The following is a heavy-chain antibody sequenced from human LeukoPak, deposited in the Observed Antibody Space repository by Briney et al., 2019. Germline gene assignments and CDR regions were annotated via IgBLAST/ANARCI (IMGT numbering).Heavy chain of an antibody. CDR1: GFIFGSYV. J-gene: IGHJ4*02. D-gene: IGHD3-3*01. V-gene: IGHV3-30-3*01. CDR3: ARGWSVGVVIRTLDF. CDR2: ISYDGTNK. Sequence: GGSLRLSCAASGFIFGSYVMHWVRQAPGKGLEWVALISYDGTNKDYADSVKGRFTISTDNSKNTVYLQMNSLRAEDTAVYYCARGWSVGVVIRTLDFWGQGTLVTISS.